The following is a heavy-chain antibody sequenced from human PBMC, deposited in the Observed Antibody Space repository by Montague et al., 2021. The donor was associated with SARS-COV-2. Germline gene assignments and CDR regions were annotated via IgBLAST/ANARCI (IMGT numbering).Heavy chain of an antibody. J-gene: IGHJ6*02. Sequence: SETLSLTCIVSGGSTNYYYWSWIRQSPGKGLEWIGYMYYGGSTXXXPSXXXRVTMSIDRSKNQFSLKLRSVTAADTAVYYCARVARYCTNGVCQTYYYYGLDVWGQGTTVTVSS. D-gene: IGHD2-8*01. CDR3: ARVARYCTNGVCQTYYYYGLDV. CDR1: GGSTNYYY. V-gene: IGHV4-59*01. CDR2: MYYGGST.